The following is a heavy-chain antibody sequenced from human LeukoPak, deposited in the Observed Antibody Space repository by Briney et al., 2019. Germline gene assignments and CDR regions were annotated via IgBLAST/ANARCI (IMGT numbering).Heavy chain of an antibody. D-gene: IGHD6-13*01. CDR1: GGSLSSYY. CDR3: ARDGQQLVPYYYYYYMDV. Sequence: SETLSLTCTVSGGSLSSYYWSWIRQPAGKGLEWIGRIYTSGSTNYNPSLKSRVTISVDKSKNQFSLKLSSVTAADTAVYYCARDGQQLVPYYYYYYMDVWGKGTTVTVSS. J-gene: IGHJ6*03. CDR2: IYTSGST. V-gene: IGHV4-4*07.